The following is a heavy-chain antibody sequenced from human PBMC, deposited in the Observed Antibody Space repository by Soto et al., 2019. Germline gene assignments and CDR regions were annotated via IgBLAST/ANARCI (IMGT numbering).Heavy chain of an antibody. D-gene: IGHD3-22*01. CDR3: AKVGRAFYYYDSSGYYNHFDY. CDR1: GFTFSSYG. V-gene: IGHV3-30*18. Sequence: GGSLRLSCAASGFTFSSYGMHWVRQAPGKGLEWVAVISYDGSNKYYADSVKGRFTISRDNSKNTLYLQMNSLRAEDTAVYYCAKVGRAFYYYDSSGYYNHFDYWGQGPLVTVSS. CDR2: ISYDGSNK. J-gene: IGHJ4*02.